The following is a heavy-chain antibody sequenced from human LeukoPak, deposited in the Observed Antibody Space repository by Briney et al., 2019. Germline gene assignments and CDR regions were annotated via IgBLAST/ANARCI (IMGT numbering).Heavy chain of an antibody. CDR3: ARDMERWLQADY. CDR2: MTPNSGNT. CDR1: GYTFTDYY. J-gene: IGHJ4*02. V-gene: IGHV1-8*02. Sequence: ASVKVSCKATGYTFTDYYMHWVRQATGQGLEWMGWMTPNSGNTGYAQKFQGRVTITRNTSISTAYMELSSLRSEDTAVYYCARDMERWLQADYWGQGTLVTVSS. D-gene: IGHD5-24*01.